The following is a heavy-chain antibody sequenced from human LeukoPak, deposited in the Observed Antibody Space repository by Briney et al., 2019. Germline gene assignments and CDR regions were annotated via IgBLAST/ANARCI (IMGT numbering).Heavy chain of an antibody. CDR3: ARGRYLTTSGGAAAGFLDY. CDR2: INHSGST. CDR1: GGSFSGYY. V-gene: IGHV4-34*01. Sequence: SETLSLTCAVYGGSFSGYYWSWIRQPPGKGLEWIGEINHSGSTNYNPSLKSRVTISADTSQKQFSLRLTSVTAADTAVYYCARGRYLTTSGGAAAGFLDYWGQGSLVTVST. D-gene: IGHD6-13*01. J-gene: IGHJ4*02.